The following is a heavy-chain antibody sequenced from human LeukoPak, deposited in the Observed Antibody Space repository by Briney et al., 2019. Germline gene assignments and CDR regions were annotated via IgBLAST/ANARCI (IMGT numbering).Heavy chain of an antibody. CDR1: GYTFTGYY. J-gene: IGHJ4*02. CDR2: INPNSGGT. Sequence: AASVKVSCKASGYTFTGYYMHWVRQAPGQGLEWMGWINPNSGGTNYAQKFQGRVTMTRDTSISTAYMELSRLRSDDTAVYYCARDGITGTKSPDYWGQGTLVTVSS. CDR3: ARDGITGTKSPDY. D-gene: IGHD1-7*01. V-gene: IGHV1-2*02.